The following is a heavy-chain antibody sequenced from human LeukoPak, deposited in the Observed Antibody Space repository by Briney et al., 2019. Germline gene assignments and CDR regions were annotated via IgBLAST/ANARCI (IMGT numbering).Heavy chain of an antibody. CDR3: ARGRIQLWLLYSTQGYYYYYMDV. V-gene: IGHV1-8*01. J-gene: IGHJ6*03. CDR2: MNPNSGNT. CDR1: GYTFTSYD. Sequence: ASVKVSCKASGYTFTSYDINWVRQATGQGLEWMGWMNPNSGNTGYAQKFQGRVTMTRNTSISTAYMELSSLRSEDTAVYYCARGRIQLWLLYSTQGYYYYYMDVWGKGTPVTVSS. D-gene: IGHD5-18*01.